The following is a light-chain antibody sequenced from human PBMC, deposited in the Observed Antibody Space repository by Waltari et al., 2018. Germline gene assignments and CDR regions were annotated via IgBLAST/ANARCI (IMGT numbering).Light chain of an antibody. CDR1: QNIPRW. V-gene: IGKV1-5*03. Sequence: DIQMTQSPSTLSASVGDRVTITCRASQNIPRWLAWYQQKPGKAPKRLIYTTSIVESGVPSRFSGGGSGTEFTLTISSLQPDEFATYYCQHDDVFSATFGPGTKVEIK. CDR2: TTS. CDR3: QHDDVFSAT. J-gene: IGKJ1*01.